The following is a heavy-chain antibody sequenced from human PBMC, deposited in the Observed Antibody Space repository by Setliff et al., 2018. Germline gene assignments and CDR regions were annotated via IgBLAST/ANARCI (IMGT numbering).Heavy chain of an antibody. V-gene: IGHV5-51*01. D-gene: IGHD3-22*01. CDR1: GYSFTSYW. J-gene: IGHJ6*02. CDR3: TRYDSSGYHYYYGMDV. CDR2: IYPGDSDT. Sequence: GEFLKISCKGSGYSFTSYWIGWVRQMPGKGLEWMGIIYPGDSDTRYSPSFQGQVTISADKSISTAYLQWSSLKASDTAMYYCTRYDSSGYHYYYGMDVWGQGTTVTVSS.